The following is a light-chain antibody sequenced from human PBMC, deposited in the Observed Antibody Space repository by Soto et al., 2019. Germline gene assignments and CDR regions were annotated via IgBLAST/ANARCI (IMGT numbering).Light chain of an antibody. V-gene: IGKV3-20*01. CDR3: QLYYGSPPFT. CDR1: QSVSSTY. J-gene: IGKJ3*01. Sequence: EIVLTQSPGTLSLSPGERATLSCRASQSVSSTYLAWYQQKPGQAPRLLIYGASTRATGIPDRFSGIGSGTDATLTISRLEPEDFAVYYCQLYYGSPPFTFGPGTRVDIK. CDR2: GAS.